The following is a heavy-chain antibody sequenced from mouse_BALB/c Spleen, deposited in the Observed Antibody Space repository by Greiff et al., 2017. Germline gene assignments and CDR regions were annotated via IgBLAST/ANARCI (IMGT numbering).Heavy chain of an antibody. D-gene: IGHD2-13*01. V-gene: IGHV1-80*01. J-gene: IGHJ2*01. CDR1: GYAFSSYW. CDR3: ARGEGDY. CDR2: IYPGDGDT. Sequence: VQRVESGAELVRPGSSVKISCKASGYAFSSYWMNWVKQRPGQGLEWIGQIYPGDGDTNYNGKFKGKATLTADKSSSTAYMQLSSLTSEDSAVYFCARGEGDYGGQGTTLTVPP.